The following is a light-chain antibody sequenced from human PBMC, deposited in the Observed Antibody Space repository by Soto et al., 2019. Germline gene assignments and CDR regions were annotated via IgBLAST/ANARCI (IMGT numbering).Light chain of an antibody. V-gene: IGKV1-6*01. CDR3: LQDYGDSWT. J-gene: IGKJ1*01. CDR1: RDVGSD. Sequence: QMTQSPSSLSASVGEKIIITCRASRDVGSDVSWYQQKPGQAPKLLIYSASNLYTGVPSRFSGSRSGTEFTLTISSLQPEDFASYYCLQDYGDSWTFGQGTKVEIE. CDR2: SAS.